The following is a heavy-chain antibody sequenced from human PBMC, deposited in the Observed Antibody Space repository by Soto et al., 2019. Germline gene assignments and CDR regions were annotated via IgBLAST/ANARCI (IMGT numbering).Heavy chain of an antibody. CDR2: IIPIFGTA. Sequence: SVKVSCKASEDTFRNYAISWVRQAPGQGLEWMGGIIPIFGTANYAQKFQGRVTFTADTSANTVYLELSSLRSEDTAMYYCARQIYDSDTGPNFQYYFESWGQGTPVTVS. D-gene: IGHD3-22*01. V-gene: IGHV1-69*06. J-gene: IGHJ4*02. CDR1: EDTFRNYA. CDR3: ARQIYDSDTGPNFQYYFES.